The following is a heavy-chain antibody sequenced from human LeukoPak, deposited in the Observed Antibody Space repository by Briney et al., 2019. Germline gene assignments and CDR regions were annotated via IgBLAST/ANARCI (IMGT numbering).Heavy chain of an antibody. CDR3: ARAPRRHIVGATTPNDAFDI. D-gene: IGHD1-26*01. CDR1: GGSISSGSYY. CDR2: IYTSGST. J-gene: IGHJ3*02. Sequence: PSQTLSLTCTVSGGSISSGSYYWSWIRQPAGKGLEWIGRIYTSGSTNYNPSLKSRVTMSVDTSKNQFSLKLSSVTAADTAVYYCARAPRRHIVGATTPNDAFDIWGQGTMVTVSS. V-gene: IGHV4-61*02.